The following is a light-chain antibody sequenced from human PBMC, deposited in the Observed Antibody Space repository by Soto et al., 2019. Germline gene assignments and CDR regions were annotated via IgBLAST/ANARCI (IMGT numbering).Light chain of an antibody. CDR3: QQLYSYPLT. CDR1: QGITSY. CDR2: AAS. V-gene: IGKV1-9*01. J-gene: IGKJ4*01. Sequence: IQVTQSPSSLSASVGDRVTITCRASQGITSYLAWYQQKPGKAPKLLIYAASALQSGVSSRFSGSGDGTDFALTISNLQPEDFATYFCQQLYSYPLTFGGGTTVEF.